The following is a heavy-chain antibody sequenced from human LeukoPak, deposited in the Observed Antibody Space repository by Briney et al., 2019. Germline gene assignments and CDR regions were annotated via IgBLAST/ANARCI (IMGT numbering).Heavy chain of an antibody. V-gene: IGHV3-74*01. CDR2: MKTDGTRI. Sequence: GGSLRLSCAASGFRFSNSWMYWVRQGPGKGPAWVSRMKTDGTRIEYADSVKGRFTISRDNAKNTLFLQMSSLRVEDTAVYYCARGADHGGSYYPDWGQGTRVTVSS. CDR1: GFRFSNSW. CDR3: ARGADHGGSYYPD. J-gene: IGHJ4*02. D-gene: IGHD3-10*01.